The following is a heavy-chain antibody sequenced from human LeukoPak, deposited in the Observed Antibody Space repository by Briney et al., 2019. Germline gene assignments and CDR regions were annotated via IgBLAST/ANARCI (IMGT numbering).Heavy chain of an antibody. Sequence: SSETLSLTCTVSGTSISSHYWSWLRQTPGKGLEWLGYIGYVHNSGSTNYSPSLKSRVTISLDTSKNQFSLKLNSVAAADTAVYYCARAGNWNDLDYWSQGTLVTVSS. CDR3: ARAGNWNDLDY. V-gene: IGHV4-59*11. D-gene: IGHD1-1*01. CDR2: IGYVHNSGST. J-gene: IGHJ4*02. CDR1: GTSISSHY.